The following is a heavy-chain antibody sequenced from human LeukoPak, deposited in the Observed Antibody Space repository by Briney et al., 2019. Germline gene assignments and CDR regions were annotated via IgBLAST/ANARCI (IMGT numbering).Heavy chain of an antibody. J-gene: IGHJ4*02. CDR2: IYYSGST. CDR3: ARSPPRLYYYDSSGYHSPYFDY. CDR1: GGSISSYY. D-gene: IGHD3-22*01. Sequence: SETLSLTCTVSGGSISSYYWGWIRQPPGKGLEWIGSIYYSGSTYYNPSLKSRVTISVDTSKNQFSLKLSSVTAADTAVYYCARSPPRLYYYDSSGYHSPYFDYWGQGTLVTVSS. V-gene: IGHV4-39*07.